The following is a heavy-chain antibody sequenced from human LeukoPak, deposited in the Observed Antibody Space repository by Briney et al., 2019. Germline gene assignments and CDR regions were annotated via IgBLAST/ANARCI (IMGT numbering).Heavy chain of an antibody. Sequence: ASVKVSCKASGYTFTGYYMHWVRQAPGQGLEWMGWINPNSGGTNYAQKFQGRVTMTRDTSISTAYMELSRLRSDDTAVYYCARQVAQDDFWSGYYTTQGWFDPWGQGTLVTVSS. V-gene: IGHV1-2*02. CDR3: ARQVAQDDFWSGYYTTQGWFDP. D-gene: IGHD3-3*01. CDR2: INPNSGGT. J-gene: IGHJ5*02. CDR1: GYTFTGYY.